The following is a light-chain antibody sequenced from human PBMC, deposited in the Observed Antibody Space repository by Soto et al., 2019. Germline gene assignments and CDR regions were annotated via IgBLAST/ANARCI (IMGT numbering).Light chain of an antibody. CDR2: YDS. J-gene: IGLJ1*01. V-gene: IGLV3-21*04. CDR1: NIGSKS. Sequence: SYELTQPPSVSVAPGTTARITCGGNNIGSKSVNWYQQKPGQAPVLLIYYDSDRPSGIPERFSGSNSGNTATLTISRVEAGDEADYYCQVWDSITNHYVCATGTKVTVL. CDR3: QVWDSITNHYV.